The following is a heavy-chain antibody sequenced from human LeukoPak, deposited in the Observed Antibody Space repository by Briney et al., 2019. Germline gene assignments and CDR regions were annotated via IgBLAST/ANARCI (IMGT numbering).Heavy chain of an antibody. CDR1: EFTFSDSW. CDR2: INRDGSII. CDR3: VKDRLLPHSPGDAFDI. D-gene: IGHD3-10*01. Sequence: PGGSLRLSCAASEFTFSDSWMHWVRQAPGKGLVWVSRINRDGSIITYADSVKGRFTISRDNAKNTLYLQMNSLRAEDTAVYYCVKDRLLPHSPGDAFDIWGQGAKVTVSS. J-gene: IGHJ3*02. V-gene: IGHV3-74*03.